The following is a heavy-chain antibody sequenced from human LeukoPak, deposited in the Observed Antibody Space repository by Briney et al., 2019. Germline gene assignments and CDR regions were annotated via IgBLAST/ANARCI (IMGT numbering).Heavy chain of an antibody. Sequence: PSETLSLTCTVSGGSISSYYWSWIRQPPGKGLEWIGYIYYSGSTNYNPSLKSRVTISVDTSKNQFSLKLSSVTAADTAVYYCARHSGYYGSGSYLEYWGQETLVTVSS. V-gene: IGHV4-59*08. CDR3: ARHSGYYGSGSYLEY. D-gene: IGHD3-10*01. J-gene: IGHJ4*02. CDR2: IYYSGST. CDR1: GGSISSYY.